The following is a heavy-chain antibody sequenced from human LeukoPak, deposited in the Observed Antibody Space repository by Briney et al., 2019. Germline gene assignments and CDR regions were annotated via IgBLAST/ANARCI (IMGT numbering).Heavy chain of an antibody. CDR3: ASSSTYFYDYVWGSYRYLFDY. CDR2: IIPIFGTA. V-gene: IGHV1-69*06. J-gene: IGHJ4*02. D-gene: IGHD3-16*02. Sequence: GASVKVSCKASGGTFSSYAISWVRQAPGQGLEWMGGIIPIFGTANYAQKFQGRVTITADKSTSTAYMELSSLRSEDTAVYYCASSSTYFYDYVWGSYRYLFDYWGQGTLVTVSS. CDR1: GGTFSSYA.